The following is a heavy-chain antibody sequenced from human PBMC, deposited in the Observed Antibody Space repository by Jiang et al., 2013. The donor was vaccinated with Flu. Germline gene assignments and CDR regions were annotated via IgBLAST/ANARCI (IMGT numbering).Heavy chain of an antibody. CDR3: ARQGYSGYDEWFDP. V-gene: IGHV4-39*01. CDR2: IYYSGST. CDR1: GGSISSGSYY. J-gene: IGHJ5*02. Sequence: GLVKPSETLSLTCTVSGGSISSGSYYWGWIRQSPGKGLEWIGSIYYSGSTYYNPSLKSRVAISVDTSKNQFSLKLRSVTAADTAVYYCARQGYSGYDEWFDPWGQGTLVTVSS. D-gene: IGHD5-12*01.